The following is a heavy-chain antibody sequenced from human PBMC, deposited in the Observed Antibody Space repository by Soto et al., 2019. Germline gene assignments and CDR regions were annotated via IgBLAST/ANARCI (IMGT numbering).Heavy chain of an antibody. J-gene: IGHJ6*02. CDR1: GGSISSYY. D-gene: IGHD6-13*01. V-gene: IGHV4-4*07. Sequence: SETLSLTCTVSGGSISSYYWSWIRQPAGKGLEWIGRIYTSGSTNYNPSLKSRVTMSVDTSKNQFSLKLSSVTAADTAVYYCARDYYEQLVPYYYYGMDVWGQGTTVTVSS. CDR2: IYTSGST. CDR3: ARDYYEQLVPYYYYGMDV.